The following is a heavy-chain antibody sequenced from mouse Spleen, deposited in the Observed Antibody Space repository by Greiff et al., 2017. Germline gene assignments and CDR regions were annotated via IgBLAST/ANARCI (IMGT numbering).Heavy chain of an antibody. CDR2: ISYDGSN. CDR1: GYSITSGYY. CDR3: AREGWDPSAY. V-gene: IGHV3-6*01. Sequence: ESGPGLVKPSQSLSLTCSVTGYSITSGYYWNWIRQFPGNKLEWMGYISYDGSNNYNPSLKNRISITRDTSKNQFFLKLNSVTTEDTATYYCAREGWDPSAYWGQGTLVTVSA. J-gene: IGHJ3*01. D-gene: IGHD4-1*01.